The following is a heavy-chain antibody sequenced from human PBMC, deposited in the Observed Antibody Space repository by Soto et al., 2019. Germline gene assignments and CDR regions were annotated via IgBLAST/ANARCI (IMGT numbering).Heavy chain of an antibody. D-gene: IGHD4-4*01. CDR1: GFTFDDCA. V-gene: IGHV3-9*01. Sequence: GGSLRLSCAASGFTFDDCAMHWVRKDPGKGLEWVSGISWNSGSIGYADSVKGRFTISRDNAKNSLCLQMNSLRAEDTALYYCAKGKLPPVTGSFDYWGQGTLVTVSS. CDR3: AKGKLPPVTGSFDY. J-gene: IGHJ4*02. CDR2: ISWNSGSI.